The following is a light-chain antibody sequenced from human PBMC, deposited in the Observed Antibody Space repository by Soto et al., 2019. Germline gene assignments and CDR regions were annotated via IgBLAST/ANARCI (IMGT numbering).Light chain of an antibody. Sequence: QSVLTQPPSVSGAPGQRVTISCTGSSSNIGAGYDVHWYQQLPGTAPKLLIYGNSNRPSGVPDRFSGSKSGTSASLAITGLQAEDDADYYCQSYDSSLSGSGFGTGTKLTVL. J-gene: IGLJ1*01. CDR3: QSYDSSLSGSG. V-gene: IGLV1-40*01. CDR1: SSNIGAGYD. CDR2: GNS.